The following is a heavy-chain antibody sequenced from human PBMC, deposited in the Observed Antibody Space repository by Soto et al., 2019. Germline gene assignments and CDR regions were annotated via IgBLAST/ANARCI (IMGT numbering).Heavy chain of an antibody. J-gene: IGHJ3*02. D-gene: IGHD2-15*01. CDR1: GFTFSSYA. Sequence: GGSLRLSCAASGFTFSSYAMHWVRQAPGKGLEWVAVISYDGSNKYYADSVKGRFTISRDNSKNTLYLQMNSLRAEDTAVYYCARVPHPPANWLLLEWAFDIWGQGTMVTVSS. CDR3: ARVPHPPANWLLLEWAFDI. CDR2: ISYDGSNK. V-gene: IGHV3-30-3*01.